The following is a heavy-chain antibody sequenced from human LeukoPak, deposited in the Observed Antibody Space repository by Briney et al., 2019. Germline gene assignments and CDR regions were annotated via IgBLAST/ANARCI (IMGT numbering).Heavy chain of an antibody. V-gene: IGHV3-7*01. J-gene: IGHJ4*02. CDR1: GFTFSNYY. CDR3: ARGLSGYASSLGY. Sequence: GGSLRLSCAASGFTFSNYYMSWVRQAPGKGLEWVASIKQDGSDKYYVDSVKGRFTISRDNAKNTLYLQMNSLRAEDTAVYYCARGLSGYASSLGYWGQGTLVTVSA. CDR2: IKQDGSDK. D-gene: IGHD6-6*01.